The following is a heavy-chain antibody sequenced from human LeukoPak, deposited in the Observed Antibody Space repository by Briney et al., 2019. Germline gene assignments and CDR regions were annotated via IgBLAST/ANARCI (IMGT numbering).Heavy chain of an antibody. CDR3: TTPRTYYDYIWGTYRCFFDY. CDR1: GFTFSNAW. CDR2: IKRKTYGGTT. Sequence: GGSLRLSCAASGFTFSNAWMSWVRQAPGKGLEWVGRIKRKTYGGTTDYAAPVKDRFTISRDDSKNTLYLQMNSLKTEDTAVYFCTTPRTYYDYIWGTYRCFFDYWGQGTLVTVSS. D-gene: IGHD3-16*02. J-gene: IGHJ4*02. V-gene: IGHV3-15*01.